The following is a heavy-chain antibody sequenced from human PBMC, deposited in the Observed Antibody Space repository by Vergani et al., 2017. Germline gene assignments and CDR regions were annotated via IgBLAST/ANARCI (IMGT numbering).Heavy chain of an antibody. CDR2: IYSGGST. CDR3: AREITSARGMDV. J-gene: IGHJ6*02. V-gene: IGHV3-66*02. Sequence: EVQLVESGGGLVKPGGSLRLSCAASGFTFSSNYMSWVRQAPGNGLEWVSIIYSGGSTYYADSVKGRFTISRDNSKNTLYLQMNSLRAEDTAVYYCAREITSARGMDVWGQGTTVTVSS. D-gene: IGHD1-1*01. CDR1: GFTFSSNY.